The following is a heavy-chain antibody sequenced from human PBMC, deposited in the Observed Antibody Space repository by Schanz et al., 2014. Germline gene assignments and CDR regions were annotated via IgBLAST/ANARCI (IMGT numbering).Heavy chain of an antibody. V-gene: IGHV3-23*01. CDR1: GFTFSSYA. D-gene: IGHD5-12*01. J-gene: IGHJ4*02. CDR3: ARKVVATIGGYYDS. CDR2: ISGSGGST. Sequence: EVQLLESGGGLVQPGGSLRLSCAASGFTFSSYAMSWVRQAPGKGLEWVSAISGSGGSTYYADSVKGRFTISRDNSKNTLYLQMNSLRAEDTAVYYCARKVVATIGGYYDSWGQGTLVIVSS.